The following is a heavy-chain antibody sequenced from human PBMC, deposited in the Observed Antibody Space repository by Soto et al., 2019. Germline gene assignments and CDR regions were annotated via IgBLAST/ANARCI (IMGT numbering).Heavy chain of an antibody. CDR3: ASASYGSGTYYFDY. CDR1: GFTFNDAW. D-gene: IGHD3-10*01. Sequence: GGSLRLSCATYGFTFNDAWLSWVRQAPGKGLEWVGRLKGRNVGGTIDYAAPVTGRFTISRDDSKNSLYLQMNSLKTEDTAVYYCASASYGSGTYYFDYWGQGTLVTVSS. V-gene: IGHV3-15*07. CDR2: LKGRNVGGTI. J-gene: IGHJ4*02.